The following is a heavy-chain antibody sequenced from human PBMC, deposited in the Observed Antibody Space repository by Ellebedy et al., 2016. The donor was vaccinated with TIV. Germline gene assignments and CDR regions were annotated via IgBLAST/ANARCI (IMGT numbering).Heavy chain of an antibody. CDR2: IVVGSGNS. Sequence: AASVKVSCKAPGFTFTDSAVKWVRQARGQRLEWIGWIVVGSGNSNYAQNVQGRVTITRDLSTSTAYMELSSLRFEDTAVYYCAADINGNFEYWGQGTLVTVSS. V-gene: IGHV1-58*01. D-gene: IGHD1-26*01. CDR3: AADINGNFEY. J-gene: IGHJ4*02. CDR1: GFTFTDSA.